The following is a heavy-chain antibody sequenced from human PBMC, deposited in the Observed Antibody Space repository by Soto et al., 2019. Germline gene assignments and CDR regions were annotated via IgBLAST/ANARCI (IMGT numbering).Heavy chain of an antibody. J-gene: IGHJ4*02. CDR3: ARVYDGGNSSPFDY. Sequence: EVQLVESGGGLVQPGGSLRLSCAASGFTVSSNYMSWVRQAPGKGLEWVSVIYSGGSTYYADSVKGRFTISRHNSKNTLYLQMNSLRAEDTAVYYCARVYDGGNSSPFDYWGQGTLVTVSS. D-gene: IGHD2-21*02. CDR2: IYSGGST. CDR1: GFTVSSNY. V-gene: IGHV3-53*04.